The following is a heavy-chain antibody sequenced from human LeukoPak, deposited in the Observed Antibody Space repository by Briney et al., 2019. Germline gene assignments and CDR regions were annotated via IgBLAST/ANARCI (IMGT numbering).Heavy chain of an antibody. CDR3: ARVGYSSSDY. CDR2: IYSGGST. Sequence: PGGSLRLSCAASGFTFTNDFMTWVRQAPGKGLEWVSVIYSGGSTYYADSVKGRFTISRDNSKNTLYLQMNSLRAEDTAVYYCARVGYSSSDYWGQGTLVTVSS. CDR1: GFTFTNDF. V-gene: IGHV3-53*01. J-gene: IGHJ4*02. D-gene: IGHD6-6*01.